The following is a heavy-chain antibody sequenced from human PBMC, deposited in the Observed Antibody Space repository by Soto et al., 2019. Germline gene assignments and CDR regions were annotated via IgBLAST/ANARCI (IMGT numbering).Heavy chain of an antibody. J-gene: IGHJ6*02. D-gene: IGHD6-6*01. CDR1: GFTFSSYP. CDR2: ISHDGTRA. CDR3: ARDVLAAAPPNYFSGLDV. Sequence: QVRLVESGGGVVRPGGSLRLSCAASGFTFSSYPFHWVRQAPGKGLESVAVISHDGTRADYTDSVEGRFTISRDNSKNTLSLQMNSLTPEDTAIYSCARDVLAAAPPNYFSGLDVWGQGAAVTVS. V-gene: IGHV3-30*10.